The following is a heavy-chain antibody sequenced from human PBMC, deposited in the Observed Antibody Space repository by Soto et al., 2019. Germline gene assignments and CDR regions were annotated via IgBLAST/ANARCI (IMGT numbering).Heavy chain of an antibody. D-gene: IGHD2-2*01. CDR1: GGSISSSS. V-gene: IGHV3-21*01. J-gene: IGHJ6*02. CDR3: AREGGMYCSSTSCFRDEGYYYGMDV. Sequence: ETLSLTCTVSGGSISSSSYYWGWIRQPPGKGLEWVSSISSSSFYIYYADSVKGRFTISRDNAKNSLYLQMSSLRAEDTALYYCAREGGMYCSSTSCFRDEGYYYGMDVWGQGTTVTVSS. CDR2: ISSSSFYI.